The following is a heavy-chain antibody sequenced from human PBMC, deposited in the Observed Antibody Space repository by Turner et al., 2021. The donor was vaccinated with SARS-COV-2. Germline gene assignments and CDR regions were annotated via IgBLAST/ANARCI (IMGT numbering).Heavy chain of an antibody. V-gene: IGHV1-24*01. CDR1: GYTLIELS. D-gene: IGHD1-26*01. J-gene: IGHJ4*02. CDR3: ATDYAIVEATLLDY. Sequence: QVQLVQSGAEVKKPGASVKVSCKVSGYTLIELSMHWVRQAPGKGLEWLGGFDPEDGETIYAQKFQGRVTMTEDTSTDTAYMELSSLRSEDTAVYYCATDYAIVEATLLDYWGQGTLVTVSS. CDR2: FDPEDGET.